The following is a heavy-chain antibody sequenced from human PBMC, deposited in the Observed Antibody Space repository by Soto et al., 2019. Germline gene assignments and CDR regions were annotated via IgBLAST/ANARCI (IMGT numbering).Heavy chain of an antibody. CDR3: ARAKELEPTIFGVVLETYYYYYGMDV. CDR2: IIPIFGTA. CDR1: GGTFSSYA. V-gene: IGHV1-69*13. Sequence: ASVKFSCKASGGTFSSYAISWVRQAPGQGLEWMGGIIPIFGTANYAQKFQGRVTITADESTSTAYMELSSLRSEDTAVYYCARAKELEPTIFGVVLETYYYYYGMDVWGQGTTVTVSS. J-gene: IGHJ6*02. D-gene: IGHD3-3*01.